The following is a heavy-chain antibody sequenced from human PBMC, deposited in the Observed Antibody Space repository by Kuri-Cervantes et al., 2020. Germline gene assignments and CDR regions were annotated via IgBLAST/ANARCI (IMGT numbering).Heavy chain of an antibody. CDR2: IIPIFGTA. CDR1: GGTFSSYA. V-gene: IGHV1-69*05. CDR3: ARPENGKDDAFDI. J-gene: IGHJ3*02. Sequence: AVKVSCKASGGTFSSYAISWVRQAPGQGLEWMGGIIPIFGTANYAQKFQGRVTMTTDTSPSTAYMELRSLRSDDTAVYYCARPENGKDDAFDIWGQGTMVTVSS.